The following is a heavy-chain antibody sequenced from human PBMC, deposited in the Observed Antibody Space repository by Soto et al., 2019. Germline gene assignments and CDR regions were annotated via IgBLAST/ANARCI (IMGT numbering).Heavy chain of an antibody. D-gene: IGHD5-12*01. Sequence: PSETLSLTCAVYGGSFSGYYWSWIRQPPGKGLEWIGEINHSGSTNYNPSLKSRVTISVDTSKNQFSLKLSSVTAADTAVYYCARERRGYSGYDLPAYYYYGMDVWGQGTTVTVSS. CDR3: ARERRGYSGYDLPAYYYYGMDV. J-gene: IGHJ6*02. V-gene: IGHV4-34*01. CDR1: GGSFSGYY. CDR2: INHSGST.